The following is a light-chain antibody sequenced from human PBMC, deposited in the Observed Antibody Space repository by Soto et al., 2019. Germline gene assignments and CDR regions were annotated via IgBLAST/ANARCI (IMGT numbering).Light chain of an antibody. J-gene: IGKJ2*01. CDR1: QSVSSSY. V-gene: IGKV3-20*01. CDR2: GAS. Sequence: EIVLTQSPGTLSLTPGERATLSCRASQSVSSSYLAWYQQKPGQAPRLLIYGASSRATGIPDTFSGSVSGTDFTLTISTLEPEDCPVYYCQQYGSSPYTFGQGTKMEIK. CDR3: QQYGSSPYT.